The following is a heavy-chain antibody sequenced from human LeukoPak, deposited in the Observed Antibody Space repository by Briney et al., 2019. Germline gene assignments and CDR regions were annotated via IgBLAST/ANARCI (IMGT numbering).Heavy chain of an antibody. Sequence: GGSLRLSCAASGFTFSSYWMSWVRQAPGKGLEWVANIKQDGSDKYYVDSVKGRFTISRDNAKNSLYLQRNSLRAEHTAVYYWARAEGYYYGSGRWDNWFDPWGQGTLVTVSS. CDR1: GFTFSSYW. CDR3: ARAEGYYYGSGRWDNWFDP. CDR2: IKQDGSDK. J-gene: IGHJ5*02. D-gene: IGHD3-10*01. V-gene: IGHV3-7*01.